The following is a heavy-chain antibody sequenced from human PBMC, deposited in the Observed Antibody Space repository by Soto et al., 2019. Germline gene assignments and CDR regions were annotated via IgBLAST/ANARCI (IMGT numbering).Heavy chain of an antibody. Sequence: SETLSRTCTVSGGSISSYHWSWIRQSPGKGLEWIGYIYYSGSTNYNPSLKSRVTISVDTSKNQFSLKLSSVTAADTAVYYCARASDVVPAANQYYYYYYMDVWGKGTTVTV. D-gene: IGHD2-2*01. CDR1: GGSISSYH. CDR3: ARASDVVPAANQYYYYYYMDV. V-gene: IGHV4-59*01. J-gene: IGHJ6*03. CDR2: IYYSGST.